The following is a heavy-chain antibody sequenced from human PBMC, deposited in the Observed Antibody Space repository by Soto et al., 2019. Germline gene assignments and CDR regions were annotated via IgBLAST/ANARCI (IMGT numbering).Heavy chain of an antibody. V-gene: IGHV3-30-3*01. J-gene: IGHJ5*02. D-gene: IGHD3-10*01. Sequence: QVQLAESGGGVVQPGRSLRLSCAASGFTFSLYAMHWVRQAPGKGLEWVTVISHDGTNTFYADSVKGRFTISRDKSNNTLYLQMNSVRAEATAVYYCARDATTMVLLLITSWFDPWGQGTLVTVSS. CDR3: ARDATTMVLLLITSWFDP. CDR2: ISHDGTNT. CDR1: GFTFSLYA.